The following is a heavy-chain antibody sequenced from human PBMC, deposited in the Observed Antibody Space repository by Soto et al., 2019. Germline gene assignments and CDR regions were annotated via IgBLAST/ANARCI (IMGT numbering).Heavy chain of an antibody. CDR3: ARAGYSNYYYYGMDV. V-gene: IGHV3-33*01. CDR1: GFTFSSYG. D-gene: IGHD4-4*01. CDR2: IWYDGSNK. J-gene: IGHJ6*02. Sequence: QVQLVESGGGVVQPGRSLRLSCAASGFTFSSYGMHWVRQAPGKGLEWVAVIWYDGSNKYYADSVKGRFTISRDNSKSTLYLQMNSLRAEDTAVYYCARAGYSNYYYYGMDVWGQGTTVTVSS.